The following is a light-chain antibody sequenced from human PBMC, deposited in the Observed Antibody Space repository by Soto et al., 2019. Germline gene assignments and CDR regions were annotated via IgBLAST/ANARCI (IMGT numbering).Light chain of an antibody. CDR1: SSDVGSYDY. CDR3: QSYTSSATNCV. J-gene: IGLJ3*02. V-gene: IGLV2-18*02. CDR2: NVN. Sequence: QSALIQPPSVSGPPGQAVTISCTGTSSDVGSYDYVSWYQQHPGTVPKPMMYNVNTLPSGVPDRFSGSKSGKMASMTISGLQAEDEAVYYSQSYTSSATNCVFGGGTKLTVL.